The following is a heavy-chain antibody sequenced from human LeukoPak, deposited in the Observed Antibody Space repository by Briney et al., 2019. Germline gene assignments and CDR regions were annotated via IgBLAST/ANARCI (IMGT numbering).Heavy chain of an antibody. CDR1: GGSISSSSYY. CDR3: ATGGWPIDY. D-gene: IGHD6-19*01. J-gene: IGHJ4*02. Sequence: PSETLSLTCTVSGGSISSSSYYWGWIRQPPGKGLEWIGSIYYSGSTYYNPSLKRRVTISVDTSKNQFSLKPSSVTAADTAVYYCATGGWPIDYWGQGTLVTVSS. V-gene: IGHV4-39*01. CDR2: IYYSGST.